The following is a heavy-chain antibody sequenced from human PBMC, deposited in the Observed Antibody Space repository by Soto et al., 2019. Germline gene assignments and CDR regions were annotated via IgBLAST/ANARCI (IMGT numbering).Heavy chain of an antibody. Sequence: QVQLQQWRAGLLKASETLSLTCAVFGGSFSGYYWSWIRQPPGKGLEWLGQINHSGGANYNPSLKSRVTMSVDTSKEQFSLKLSSVTAADTAVYYCARALFSGEAMPILSGYGMDVWGQGTTVTVSS. CDR2: INHSGGA. CDR3: ARALFSGEAMPILSGYGMDV. J-gene: IGHJ6*02. D-gene: IGHD3-16*01. CDR1: GGSFSGYY. V-gene: IGHV4-34*01.